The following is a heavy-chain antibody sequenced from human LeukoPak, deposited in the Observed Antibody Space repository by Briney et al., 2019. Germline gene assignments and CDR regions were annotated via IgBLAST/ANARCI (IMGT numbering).Heavy chain of an antibody. CDR1: GGSISSYY. Sequence: SETLPLTCSVSGGSISSYYWSWIRQPAGKGLEWIGRIYTSGSTNYDPSLKSRVTVSVDTSKNQFSLKLSSLTAADTAVYYCARTDGYSGYDTFDYWGQGTLVTVSS. J-gene: IGHJ4*02. D-gene: IGHD5-12*01. CDR2: IYTSGST. CDR3: ARTDGYSGYDTFDY. V-gene: IGHV4-4*07.